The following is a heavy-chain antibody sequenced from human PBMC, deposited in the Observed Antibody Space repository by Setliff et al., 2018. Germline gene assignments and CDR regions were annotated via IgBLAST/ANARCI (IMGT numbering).Heavy chain of an antibody. D-gene: IGHD3-9*01. Sequence: GASVKVSCKVSGYTLTELSMHWVRQAPGKGLEWMGGFDPEDGETIYAQKFQGRVTITADESTSTAYMELSSLRSEDTAVYYCAREGYYDILTGYPGPLYGMDVWGQGTTVTVSS. CDR3: AREGYYDILTGYPGPLYGMDV. CDR2: FDPEDGET. J-gene: IGHJ6*02. CDR1: GYTLTELS. V-gene: IGHV1-24*01.